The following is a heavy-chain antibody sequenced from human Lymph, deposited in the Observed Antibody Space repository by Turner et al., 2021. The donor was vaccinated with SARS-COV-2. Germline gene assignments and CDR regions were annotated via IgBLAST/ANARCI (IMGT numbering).Heavy chain of an antibody. J-gene: IGHJ6*02. CDR1: GYTLTELS. Sequence: QVQQVQSGAEVKKPGASVKVPCKVSGYTLTELSMHWVRQAPGKGLEWMGGFDPEDGEIIYAQKFQGRVTMTEDTSTDTAYMELSSLRSEDTAVYYCATVLCTGSSCYYYGMDVWGQGTTVTVSS. CDR2: FDPEDGEI. CDR3: ATVLCTGSSCYYYGMDV. D-gene: IGHD2-15*01. V-gene: IGHV1-24*01.